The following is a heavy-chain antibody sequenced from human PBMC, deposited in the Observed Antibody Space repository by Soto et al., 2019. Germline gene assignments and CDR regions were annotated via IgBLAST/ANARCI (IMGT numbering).Heavy chain of an antibody. V-gene: IGHV3-30*02. Sequence: GGSLRLSCVTSGFTFSSYGMHWVRQAPGKGLEWLAIIRYDGSNKYYGDSVKGRFTISRDNSNNTLYLEMNDLRAEDTAVYYCARDRTFYGSGSKGMDFWGQGTTVTVSS. CDR1: GFTFSSYG. J-gene: IGHJ6*02. CDR3: ARDRTFYGSGSKGMDF. D-gene: IGHD3-10*01. CDR2: IRYDGSNK.